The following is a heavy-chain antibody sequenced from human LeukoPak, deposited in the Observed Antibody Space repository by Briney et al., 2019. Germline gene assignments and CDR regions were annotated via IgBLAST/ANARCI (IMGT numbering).Heavy chain of an antibody. Sequence: PSETLSLTCTVSGGSISSYYWSWIRQPPGKGLEWIGYIYYSGSTNYNPSLKSRVTISINTSKNQFSLKLSSVTAADTAVYYCASYHYDILTGYRNYAFDIWGQGTMVTVSS. CDR2: IYYSGST. J-gene: IGHJ3*02. V-gene: IGHV4-59*12. CDR3: ASYHYDILTGYRNYAFDI. CDR1: GGSISSYY. D-gene: IGHD3-9*01.